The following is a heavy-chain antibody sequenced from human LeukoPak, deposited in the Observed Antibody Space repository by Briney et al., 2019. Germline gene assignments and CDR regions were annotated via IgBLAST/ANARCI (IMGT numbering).Heavy chain of an antibody. CDR3: ALLKGDDYGDYLDP. J-gene: IGHJ5*02. V-gene: IGHV2-5*08. CDR1: GFSLSTSGMC. D-gene: IGHD4-17*01. Sequence: SGPTLVNPTQTLTLTCTFSGFSLSTSGMCVSWIRQPPGKALEWLALIYWDDDKRYSPSLKSRLTITKDTSKNQVVLTMTNMDPVDTATYYCALLKGDDYGDYLDPWGQGTLVTVSS. CDR2: IYWDDDK.